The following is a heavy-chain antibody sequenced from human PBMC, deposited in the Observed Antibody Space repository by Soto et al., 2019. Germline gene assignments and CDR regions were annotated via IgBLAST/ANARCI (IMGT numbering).Heavy chain of an antibody. D-gene: IGHD3-22*01. CDR3: ARDLPYDSSGYYYYYAMDV. J-gene: IGHJ6*02. Sequence: GASVKVSCKASGYTFTSYAMHWVRQAPGQRLEWMGWINAGNGNAKYSPKFQGRGTITRDTSASTAYMELSSLRSEDTAVYYCARDLPYDSSGYYYYYAMDVWGQGTTVTVS. CDR1: GYTFTSYA. V-gene: IGHV1-3*01. CDR2: INAGNGNA.